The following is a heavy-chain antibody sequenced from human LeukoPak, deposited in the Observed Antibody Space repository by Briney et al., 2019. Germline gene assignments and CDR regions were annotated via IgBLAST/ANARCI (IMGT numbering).Heavy chain of an antibody. CDR1: GGSISSYY. CDR2: IYTSGST. CDR3: ARHRSRSSSIDY. Sequence: SETLSLTCTVSGGSISSYYWSWIRQPPGKGLEWIGYIYTSGSTNYNPSLKSRVTISVDTSKNQFSLKLNSVTAADTAVYYCARHRSRSSSIDYWGQGTLVTVSS. D-gene: IGHD6-6*01. J-gene: IGHJ4*02. V-gene: IGHV4-4*09.